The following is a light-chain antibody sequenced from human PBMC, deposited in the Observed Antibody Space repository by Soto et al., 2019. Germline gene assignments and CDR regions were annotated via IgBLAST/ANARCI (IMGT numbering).Light chain of an antibody. J-gene: IGKJ2*01. CDR3: QQYGSSSYT. V-gene: IGKV3-20*01. CDR1: QSVSSSY. Sequence: EIVLTQSPGTLSLSPGERATLSCRASQSVSSSYLAWYQQKPGQAPRLLIYGASSRATGIPDRFSGSGSGTDFLLTISRLEPEDFVVYYCQQYGSSSYTFGQGTKLEIK. CDR2: GAS.